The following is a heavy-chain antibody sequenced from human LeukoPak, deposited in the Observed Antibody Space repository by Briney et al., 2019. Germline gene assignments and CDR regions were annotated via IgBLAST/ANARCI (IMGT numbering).Heavy chain of an antibody. V-gene: IGHV3-74*01. CDR3: VGGMGGHFDY. CDR2: VNTAGSST. Sequence: GGSLRLSCAASGFTFSTYWMHWVRQAPGKGLVWVSRVNTAGSSTSYADSVKGRFTISRDNAKNTLYLQMNSLRAEDTAMYYCVGGMGGHFDYWGQGTLVSVSS. D-gene: IGHD3-16*01. CDR1: GFTFSTYW. J-gene: IGHJ4*02.